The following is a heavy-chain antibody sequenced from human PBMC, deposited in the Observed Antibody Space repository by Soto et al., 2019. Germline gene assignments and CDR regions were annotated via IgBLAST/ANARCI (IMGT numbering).Heavy chain of an antibody. CDR3: AGEPGIAVFGGASDAFDI. J-gene: IGHJ3*02. CDR1: GYSFTSYW. Sequence: GESLKISCEGSGYSFTSYWISWVRQMPGKDLEWMGRIDPSDSYTNYSPSFQGHVTISADKSISTAYLQWSSLKASDTAMYYCAGEPGIAVFGGASDAFDIWGQGTMVTVSS. CDR2: IDPSDSYT. D-gene: IGHD6-19*01. V-gene: IGHV5-10-1*01.